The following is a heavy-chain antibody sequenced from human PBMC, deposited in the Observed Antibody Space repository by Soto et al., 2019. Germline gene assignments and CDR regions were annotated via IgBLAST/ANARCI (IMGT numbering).Heavy chain of an antibody. CDR1: GDSVSSNSAA. CDR3: ARGQSEEDGYSYGYNDGRDRFDP. Sequence: PSQTLSLTFAISGDSVSSNSAAWNWIRQSPSRGLEWLGRTYYRSKWYNDYAVSVKSRITINPDTSKNQFSLQLNSVTPEDTAVYYCARGQSEEDGYSYGYNDGRDRFDPWGQGTLVTVSS. CDR2: TYYRSKWYN. J-gene: IGHJ5*02. V-gene: IGHV6-1*01. D-gene: IGHD5-18*01.